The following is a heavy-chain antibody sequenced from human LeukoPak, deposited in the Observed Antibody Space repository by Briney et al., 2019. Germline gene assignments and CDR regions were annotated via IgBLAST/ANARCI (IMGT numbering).Heavy chain of an antibody. J-gene: IGHJ4*02. CDR1: GFTFSSYA. D-gene: IGHD2-15*01. CDR3: AKAPGYCRGGTCYDD. CDR2: ISGSGGST. Sequence: GGSLRLSCAASGFTFSSYAMSWVRQAPGKGLEWVSVISGSGGSTYNADSVKGRFTISRDNSKNTLYLQMKSLRADDTAVYYCAKAPGYCRGGTCYDDWGQGSLVTVSS. V-gene: IGHV3-23*01.